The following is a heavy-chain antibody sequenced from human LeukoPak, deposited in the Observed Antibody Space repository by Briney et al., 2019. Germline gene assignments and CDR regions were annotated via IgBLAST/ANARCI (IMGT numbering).Heavy chain of an antibody. CDR1: GGSIRSYY. J-gene: IGHJ4*02. Sequence: PSETLSLTCSVSGGSIRSYYWSWIRQPPGKGLEWIGYIYYSGSTYYNPSLKSRVTISVDTSKNQFSLKLSSVTAADTAVYYCASPGGGYDFWSGYYRFDYWGQGTLVTVSS. CDR3: ASPGGGYDFWSGYYRFDY. V-gene: IGHV4-59*08. D-gene: IGHD3-3*01. CDR2: IYYSGST.